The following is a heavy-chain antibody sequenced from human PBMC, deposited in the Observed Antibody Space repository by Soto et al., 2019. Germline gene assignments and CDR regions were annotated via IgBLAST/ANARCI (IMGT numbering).Heavy chain of an antibody. CDR2: ISYSGST. V-gene: IGHV4-59*11. CDR3: ARTSEYFSRIFDS. CDR1: GGSISGHF. J-gene: IGHJ4*02. D-gene: IGHD2-2*01. Sequence: PSETLSLTCTVSGGSISGHFWSWIRQPPGKGLEWIGDISYSGSTYYHPSLKSRVTISLDTSKNQSSLQLSSVTAADTAMYYCARTSEYFSRIFDSWGQGTLVTVSS.